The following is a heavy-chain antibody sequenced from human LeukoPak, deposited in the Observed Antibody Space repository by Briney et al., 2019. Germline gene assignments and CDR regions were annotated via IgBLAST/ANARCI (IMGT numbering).Heavy chain of an antibody. J-gene: IGHJ4*02. Sequence: SGGSLRLSCAASAFTFTNYDFHWVRQAPGKGLEWVSSISSSSSYIYYADSVKGRFTISRDNAKNSLYLQMNSLRAEDTAVYYCAREVRGFDYWGQGTLVTVSS. D-gene: IGHD3-10*01. CDR3: AREVRGFDY. CDR2: ISSSSSYI. CDR1: AFTFTNYD. V-gene: IGHV3-21*01.